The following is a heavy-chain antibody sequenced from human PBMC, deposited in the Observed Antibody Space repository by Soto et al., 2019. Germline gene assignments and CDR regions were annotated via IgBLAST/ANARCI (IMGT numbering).Heavy chain of an antibody. CDR3: ARHPPIAVAAIDY. J-gene: IGHJ4*02. CDR1: GGPISSISNHY. CDR2: IYYSGST. Sequence: SETLSLTCTVSGGPISSISNHYCSWFRLPPGKGLEWIGTIYYSGSTYYNPSLKSRVTISVDTSKNQFSLKLSSVTAADTAVYYCARHPPIAVAAIDYWGQGTLVTVSS. D-gene: IGHD6-19*01. V-gene: IGHV4-39*01.